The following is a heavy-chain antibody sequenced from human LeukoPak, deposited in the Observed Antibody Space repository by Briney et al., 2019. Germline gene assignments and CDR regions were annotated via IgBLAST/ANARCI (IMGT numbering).Heavy chain of an antibody. D-gene: IGHD3-3*01. V-gene: IGHV4-4*07. CDR2: IYTSGST. Sequence: SETLSLTCTVSGGSISSYYWSWIRQPAGKGLEWIGRIYTSGSTNYSPSLKSRVTISVDKSRNQFSLKLSSVTAADTAVYYCASARWSGPFYYYMDVWGKGTTVTVSS. CDR1: GGSISSYY. CDR3: ASARWSGPFYYYMDV. J-gene: IGHJ6*03.